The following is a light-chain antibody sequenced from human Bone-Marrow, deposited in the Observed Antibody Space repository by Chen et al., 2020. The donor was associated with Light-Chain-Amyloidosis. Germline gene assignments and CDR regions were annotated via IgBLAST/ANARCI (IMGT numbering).Light chain of an antibody. CDR3: KQCKHRPPWT. CDR2: AAS. Sequence: EVVMTQSPATLSVSPGERVTLSCRASQSVSTNLVWYQQKPGQAPRLLRYAASARATHIPARFSGSGSGRGFTLTMSGLESEDFEVYYCKQCKHRPPWTFGQGTKVEIK. V-gene: IGKV3-15*01. J-gene: IGKJ1*01. CDR1: QSVSTN.